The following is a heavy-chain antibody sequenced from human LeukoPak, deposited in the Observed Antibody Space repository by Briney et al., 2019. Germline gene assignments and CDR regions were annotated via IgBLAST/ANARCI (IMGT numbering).Heavy chain of an antibody. V-gene: IGHV4-38-2*02. D-gene: IGHD2-2*01. CDR1: GYSISSGYQ. CDR3: ARDPRWLTPDCTSTSCYENYFDP. Sequence: SETLSLTCAVSGYSISSGYQWAWIRQSPGKGLEWTGSIYHSGSAHYNPSLKSRVTILVETSKNQFSLKLYSVTAADTAVYYCARDPRWLTPDCTSTSCYENYFDPWGQGTLVTVSS. CDR2: IYHSGSA. J-gene: IGHJ5*02.